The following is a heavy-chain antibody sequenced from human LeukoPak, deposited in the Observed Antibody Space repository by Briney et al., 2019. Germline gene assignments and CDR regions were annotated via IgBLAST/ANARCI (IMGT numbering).Heavy chain of an antibody. D-gene: IGHD2-21*02. CDR2: VYYSGST. J-gene: IGHJ4*02. CDR1: GGSISSSSYY. CDR3: ARLVTHLKKTPMGNFDY. Sequence: PSETLSLTCTVSGGSISSSSYYWGWLRQPPGKGLDWIGSVYYSGSTYYNPSLKSRVTISVDTYKNQFSLKLSSVTAADTAVYYCARLVTHLKKTPMGNFDYWGQGTLVTVSS. V-gene: IGHV4-39*01.